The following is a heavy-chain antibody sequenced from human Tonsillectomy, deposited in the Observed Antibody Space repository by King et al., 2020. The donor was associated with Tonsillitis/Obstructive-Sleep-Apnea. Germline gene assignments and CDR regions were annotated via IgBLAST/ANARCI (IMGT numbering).Heavy chain of an antibody. D-gene: IGHD3-16*01. J-gene: IGHJ5*02. CDR1: GGSFSGYY. V-gene: IGHV4-34*01. CDR3: ARVRSDYIGGSPPAYNWFDP. CDR2: INHSGST. Sequence: VQLQQWGAGLLKPSETLSLTCAVYGGSFSGYYWSWIRQPPGKGLEWIGEINHSGSTNYNPSLKSRVTISVATSKKQFSLKLSSVTAADTAVYYCARVRSDYIGGSPPAYNWFDPWGQGTLVTVSS.